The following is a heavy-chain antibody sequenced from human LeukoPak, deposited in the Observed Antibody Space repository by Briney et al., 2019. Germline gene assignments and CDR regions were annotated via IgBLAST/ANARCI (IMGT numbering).Heavy chain of an antibody. Sequence: ASVKVSCKASGYTITGYYIHWVRQAPGQGLEWMGWINPNSGGTNYAQKFQGRVTMTRDTSISTAYMELSRLRSDDTAVYYCARDYYGGNSVVAFDIWGQGTMVTVSS. CDR2: INPNSGGT. V-gene: IGHV1-2*02. CDR3: ARDYYGGNSVVAFDI. D-gene: IGHD4-23*01. J-gene: IGHJ3*02. CDR1: GYTITGYY.